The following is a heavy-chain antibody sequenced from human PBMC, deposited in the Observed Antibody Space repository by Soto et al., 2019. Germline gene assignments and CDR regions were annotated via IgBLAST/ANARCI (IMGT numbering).Heavy chain of an antibody. V-gene: IGHV1-18*01. Sequence: QVQLVQSGAEVKKPGASVKVSCKASGYTFTTYGISWVRQAPGQGLEWMGWISAYNGNTNYAQKLQGRVTMTTDTSTSIAYMELRSLRSDDTAVYYCARDRRYDILTGYSAQYGMDVWGQGTTVTVSS. J-gene: IGHJ6*02. CDR1: GYTFTTYG. D-gene: IGHD3-9*01. CDR2: ISAYNGNT. CDR3: ARDRRYDILTGYSAQYGMDV.